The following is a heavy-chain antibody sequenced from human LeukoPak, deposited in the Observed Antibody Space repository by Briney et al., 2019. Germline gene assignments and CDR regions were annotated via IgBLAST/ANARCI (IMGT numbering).Heavy chain of an antibody. CDR3: ARDGPYQLPSQDGFDI. Sequence: ASVKVSCKASGYTFATYGISWVRQAPGQVLEWMAWISVYNGNINYAQKVRGRVTMTTDTSTSAAYMELRSLRSDDTAVYYCARDGPYQLPSQDGFDIWGQGTMVTVSS. D-gene: IGHD2-2*01. CDR1: GYTFATYG. J-gene: IGHJ3*02. V-gene: IGHV1-18*01. CDR2: ISVYNGNI.